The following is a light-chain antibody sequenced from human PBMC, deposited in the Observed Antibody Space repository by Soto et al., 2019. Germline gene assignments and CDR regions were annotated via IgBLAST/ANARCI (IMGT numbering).Light chain of an antibody. V-gene: IGKV1-5*03. CDR1: QSVSRW. J-gene: IGKJ1*01. CDR3: QQYNDNWT. CDR2: KAS. Sequence: QMTHSPFTLPAYVGDRVTITCRPSQSVSRWLAWYQQKPGKAPKLLIYKASTLESGVPSRFSGSGSGTEFTLAISSLQPDDSATYYCQQYNDNWTFGQGTKV.